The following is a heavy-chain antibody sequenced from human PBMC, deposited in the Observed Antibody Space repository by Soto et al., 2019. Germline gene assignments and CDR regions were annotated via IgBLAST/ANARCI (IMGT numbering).Heavy chain of an antibody. Sequence: QVHLVQSGAEVKKPGASVKVSCKRSGYAFTTYGITGVRQAPGKGLEWMGLISAHHGNTNYAQKLQGRVTVTRDTSTSTAYMELRSLRSNDTGVSYCARGRYGDYWGQSALVTVSS. CDR2: ISAHHGNT. J-gene: IGHJ4*02. CDR1: GYAFTTYG. D-gene: IGHD1-1*01. V-gene: IGHV1-18*01. CDR3: ARGRYGDY.